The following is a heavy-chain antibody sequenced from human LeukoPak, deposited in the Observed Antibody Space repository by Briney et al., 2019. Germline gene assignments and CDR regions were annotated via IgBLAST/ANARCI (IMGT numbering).Heavy chain of an antibody. CDR1: GFTFSDYY. CDR3: VRDLSVTMVRGFFDY. J-gene: IGHJ4*02. CDR2: ISSSGSTI. D-gene: IGHD3-10*01. V-gene: IGHV3-11*04. Sequence: GGSLRLSCAASGFTFSDYYMSWIRQAPGKGLEWVSYISSSGSTIYYADSVKGRFTISRDNAKNSLYLQMNSLRAEDTAVYYCVRDLSVTMVRGFFDYWGQGTLVTVSS.